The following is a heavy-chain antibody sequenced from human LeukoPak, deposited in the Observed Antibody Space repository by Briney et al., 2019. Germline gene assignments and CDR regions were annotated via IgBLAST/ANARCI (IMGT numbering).Heavy chain of an antibody. CDR1: GFTFSSYA. Sequence: GGSLRLSCAASGFTFSSYAMHWVRQAPGKGLEWVAVISYDGSNKYYADSVKGRFTISRDNSKNTLYLQMNSLRAEDTAVYYCAGAKSTKYYFDYWGQGTLVTVSS. CDR2: ISYDGSNK. J-gene: IGHJ4*02. V-gene: IGHV3-30-3*01. CDR3: AGAKSTKYYFDY.